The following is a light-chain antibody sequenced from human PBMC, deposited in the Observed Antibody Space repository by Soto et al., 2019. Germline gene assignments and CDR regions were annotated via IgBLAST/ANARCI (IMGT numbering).Light chain of an antibody. V-gene: IGKV1-27*01. J-gene: IGKJ1*01. Sequence: DIQMTQSPSSLSASVGDRVTITCRGSEDISNYLAWYQQKPGKVPKLLIYGASTLQSGVPSRFSGSGSGTDFTLTISSLQTEDVAPYYCQNYNRAPWTFGQGTKVESK. CDR3: QNYNRAPWT. CDR1: EDISNY. CDR2: GAS.